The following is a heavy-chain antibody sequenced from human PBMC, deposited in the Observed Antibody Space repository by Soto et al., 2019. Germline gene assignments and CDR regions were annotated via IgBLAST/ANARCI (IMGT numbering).Heavy chain of an antibody. V-gene: IGHV4-34*01. CDR1: GGSFSGYY. CDR2: INHSGST. Sequence: QVQLQQWGAGLLKPSETLSLTCAVYGGSFSGYYWSWIRQPPGKGLEWIGEINHSGSTNYNPSLKSRVTISVDTSKNQFTLKLSSVTAADTDVYYCARLVRCSSTSCSDYYYYMDVWGKGNTVTVSS. D-gene: IGHD2-2*01. J-gene: IGHJ6*03. CDR3: ARLVRCSSTSCSDYYYYMDV.